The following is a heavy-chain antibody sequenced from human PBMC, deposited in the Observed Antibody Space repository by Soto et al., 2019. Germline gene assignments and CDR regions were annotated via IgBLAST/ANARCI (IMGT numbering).Heavy chain of an antibody. D-gene: IGHD2-15*01. J-gene: IGHJ3*02. CDR3: ARVSPKDCSGGSCYSPANAFDI. Sequence: ASVKVSCKASGYIFTNYAISWVRQAPGQGLEWMGWISAYNGNTNYAQKFQGRVTMTTDTSTSTAYMELRSLRSDDTAVYYCARVSPKDCSGGSCYSPANAFDIWGQGTMVTVSS. CDR2: ISAYNGNT. V-gene: IGHV1-18*01. CDR1: GYIFTNYA.